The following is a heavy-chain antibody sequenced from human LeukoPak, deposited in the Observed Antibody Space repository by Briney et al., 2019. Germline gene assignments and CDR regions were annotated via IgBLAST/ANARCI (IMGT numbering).Heavy chain of an antibody. D-gene: IGHD6-13*01. CDR3: ARSGRGAAGTRYISDF. J-gene: IGHJ4*02. CDR1: GDSISGYY. V-gene: IGHV4-59*01. CDR2: VFSSGTT. Sequence: SETLSLTCTVSGDSISGYYWSWIRQPPGKGLEWIGYVFSSGTTNYNPSLKGRVTLLVDTSKSQFSLELSSVTAADTAVYYCARSGRGAAGTRYISDFWGQGTLVTVSS.